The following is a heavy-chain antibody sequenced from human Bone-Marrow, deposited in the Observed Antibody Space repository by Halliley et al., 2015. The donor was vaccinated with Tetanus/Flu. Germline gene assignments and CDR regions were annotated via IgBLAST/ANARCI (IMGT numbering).Heavy chain of an antibody. CDR3: AREKYGSGSTDY. V-gene: IGHV4-59*01. CDR2: INYCGST. Sequence: WLGFINYCGSTSSSPSLKGRVAVSVDTSNNQFSLNVASVTAANSAVYYCAREKYGSGSTDYWGRGTLVTVSS. J-gene: IGHJ4*02. D-gene: IGHD3-10*01.